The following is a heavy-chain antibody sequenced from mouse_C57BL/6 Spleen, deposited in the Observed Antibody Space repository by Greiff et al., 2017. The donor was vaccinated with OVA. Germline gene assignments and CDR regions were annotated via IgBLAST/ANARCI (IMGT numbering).Heavy chain of an antibody. V-gene: IGHV1-26*01. D-gene: IGHD1-1*01. CDR1: GYTFTDYY. CDR3: ARRDYGVQGY. CDR2: INPNNGGT. J-gene: IGHJ2*01. Sequence: VQLQQSGPELVKPGASVKISCKASGYTFTDYYMNWVKQSHGKSLEWIGDINPNNGGTSYNQKFKGKATLTVDKSSSTAYMELRSLTSEDSAVYYCARRDYGVQGYWGQGTTLTVSS.